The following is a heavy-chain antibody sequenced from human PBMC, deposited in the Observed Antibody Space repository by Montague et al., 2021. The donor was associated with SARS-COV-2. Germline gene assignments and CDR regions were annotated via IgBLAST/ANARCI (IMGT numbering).Heavy chain of an antibody. CDR1: GGPISSGGYY. V-gene: IGHV4-31*03. Sequence: TLSLTCTVSGGPISSGGYYWSWIRQHPGKGLEWIGYIYYSGSTYYNPSLKSRVTISVDTSKNQFSLKLSSVTAADTAVYYCARMFYDYVWETSRYRGNYFDSWGQGTLVTVSS. J-gene: IGHJ4*02. D-gene: IGHD3-16*02. CDR3: ARMFYDYVWETSRYRGNYFDS. CDR2: IYYSGST.